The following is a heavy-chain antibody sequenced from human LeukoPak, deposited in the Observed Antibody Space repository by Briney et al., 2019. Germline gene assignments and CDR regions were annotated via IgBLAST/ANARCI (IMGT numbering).Heavy chain of an antibody. D-gene: IGHD3-10*01. CDR1: GFTFSRYW. Sequence: GGSLRLSCAASGFTFSRYWMRWVRQAPGKGLEGVANIKNDGSEEYYVDSVKGRFTISRDNARKSLFLQMNSLTVEDTAVYYCARAIRGSAVDTGDRWGQGTLVTVSS. CDR2: IKNDGSEE. V-gene: IGHV3-7*01. J-gene: IGHJ4*02. CDR3: ARAIRGSAVDTGDR.